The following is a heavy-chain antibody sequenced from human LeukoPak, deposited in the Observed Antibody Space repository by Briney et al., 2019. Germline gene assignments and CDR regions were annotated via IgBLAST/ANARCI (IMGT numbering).Heavy chain of an antibody. Sequence: GGSLRLSCAASGFTFDDYGMSWVRQAPGKGLGWVSGINWNGGSTGYADSVKGRFTISRDNAKNSLYLQMNSLRAEDTALYYCAREKSDGVGASLAYWGQGTLVTVSS. CDR3: AREKSDGVGASLAY. J-gene: IGHJ4*02. V-gene: IGHV3-20*04. D-gene: IGHD1-26*01. CDR1: GFTFDDYG. CDR2: INWNGGST.